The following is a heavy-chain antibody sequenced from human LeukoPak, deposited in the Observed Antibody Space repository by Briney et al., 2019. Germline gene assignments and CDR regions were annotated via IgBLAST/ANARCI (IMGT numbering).Heavy chain of an antibody. CDR3: ARTLIEMATISVGYLFGELDY. Sequence: ASVKVSCKASGGTFSSYAISWVRQAPGQGLEWMGRIIPILGIANYAQKFQGRVTITADKSTSTAYMELSSLRSEDTAVYYCARTLIEMATISVGYLFGELDYWGQGTLVTVSS. CDR2: IIPILGIA. J-gene: IGHJ4*02. V-gene: IGHV1-69*04. D-gene: IGHD5-24*01. CDR1: GGTFSSYA.